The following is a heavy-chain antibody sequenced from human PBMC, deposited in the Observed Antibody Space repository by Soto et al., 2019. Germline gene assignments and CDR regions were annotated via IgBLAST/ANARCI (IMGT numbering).Heavy chain of an antibody. Sequence: PGGSLRLSCAASGFTFSDYSMNWVRQAPGKGLEWVSYISSGGSTIYYADSVKGRFTISRDNVKNSLYLQMNSLRDEDTAVYYCARDRAYYYYMDVWGKGTTVTVSS. J-gene: IGHJ6*03. CDR2: ISSGGSTI. CDR1: GFTFSDYS. CDR3: ARDRAYYYYMDV. V-gene: IGHV3-48*02.